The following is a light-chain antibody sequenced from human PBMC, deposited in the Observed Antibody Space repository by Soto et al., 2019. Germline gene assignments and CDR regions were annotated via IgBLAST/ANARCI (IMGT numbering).Light chain of an antibody. CDR2: DAS. V-gene: IGKV1-33*01. Sequence: DIQMTQSPSSLSSSVGDIVTICCQTSRDIMNYVNWYQQKPGKAPKLLIYDASNLETGVPSRFSGSGSGTDFTFTISSLQPEDIATYYCQQYDNLPLTFGGGTKVDIK. J-gene: IGKJ4*01. CDR1: RDIMNY. CDR3: QQYDNLPLT.